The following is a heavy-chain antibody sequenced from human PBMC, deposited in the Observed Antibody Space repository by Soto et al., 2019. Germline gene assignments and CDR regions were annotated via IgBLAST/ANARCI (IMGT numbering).Heavy chain of an antibody. CDR2: INSDGSKI. D-gene: IGHD3-10*01. CDR1: GFTFGSNW. Sequence: EVQLVESGGGLVEPGGSLRLSCAASGFTFGSNWIHWVHQAPGKGLVWVSYINSDGSKITYADSVRGRFTISRDNAKYTLYLQMNSLRVEDTAVYYCAKNRNGALVRGVTPTPDYWGQGTLVTVSS. CDR3: AKNRNGALVRGVTPTPDY. J-gene: IGHJ4*02. V-gene: IGHV3-74*01.